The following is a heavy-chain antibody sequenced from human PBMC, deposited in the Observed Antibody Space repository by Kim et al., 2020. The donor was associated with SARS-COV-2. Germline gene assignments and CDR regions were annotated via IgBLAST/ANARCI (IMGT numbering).Heavy chain of an antibody. CDR2: ISGVSGDI. V-gene: IGHV3-21*01. Sequence: GGSLRLSCAASGFTFSTYTLDWVRQAPGKGLEWVSSISGVSGDIYYADSVRGRFTISRDNAKNSVSLEMNTLRVDDTAIYYCVREGLRRWPSFDHWVQGT. CDR3: VREGLRRWPSFDH. CDR1: GFTFSTYT. J-gene: IGHJ4*02. D-gene: IGHD2-15*01.